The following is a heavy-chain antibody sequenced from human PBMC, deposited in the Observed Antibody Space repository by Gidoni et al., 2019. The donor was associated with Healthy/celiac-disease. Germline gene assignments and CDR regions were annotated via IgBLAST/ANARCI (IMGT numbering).Heavy chain of an antibody. J-gene: IGHJ4*02. V-gene: IGHV3-33*01. Sequence: QVQLVESGGGVVQPGRSLRLSCAASGFTFSSYGMHWVRQAPGKGLEWVAVIWYDGSNKYYADSVKGRFTISRDNSKNTLYLQMNSLRAEDTAVYYCARGPNYGVHGGSDYWGQGTLVTVSS. CDR2: IWYDGSNK. CDR1: GFTFSSYG. D-gene: IGHD4-17*01. CDR3: ARGPNYGVHGGSDY.